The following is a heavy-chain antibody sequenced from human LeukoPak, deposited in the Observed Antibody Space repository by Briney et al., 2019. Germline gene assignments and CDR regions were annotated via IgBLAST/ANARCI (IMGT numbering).Heavy chain of an antibody. Sequence: GGSLRLSCAASGFTFSSYAMSWVRQAPGKGLEWVSVLYSGGSTYHADSVKGRFTISRDNAKNSLYLQMNSLRVEDTAVYYCAKEGRSLQTYWGQGTLVTVSS. CDR3: AKEGRSLQTY. CDR2: LYSGGST. V-gene: IGHV3-23*03. CDR1: GFTFSSYA. J-gene: IGHJ4*02. D-gene: IGHD5-24*01.